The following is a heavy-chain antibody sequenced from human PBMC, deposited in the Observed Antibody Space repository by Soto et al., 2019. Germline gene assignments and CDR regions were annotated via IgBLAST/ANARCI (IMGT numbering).Heavy chain of an antibody. CDR3: ARGVAMVVVGNDAFDV. Sequence: QVQLQESGPGLVKPSETLSLTCTVSGGSISSYYWSWIRQPPGKGLEWIGYIYYSGSTNYNPSLKSRVTISVDTPKNRLPLKLGSVTAADMSVYYCARGVAMVVVGNDAFDVWGQGTMVTVSS. J-gene: IGHJ3*01. V-gene: IGHV4-59*01. D-gene: IGHD3-22*01. CDR1: GGSISSYY. CDR2: IYYSGST.